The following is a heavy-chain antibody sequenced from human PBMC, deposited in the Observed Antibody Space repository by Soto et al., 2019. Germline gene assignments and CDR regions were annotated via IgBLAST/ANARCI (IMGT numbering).Heavy chain of an antibody. D-gene: IGHD6-19*01. CDR1: GFSFSSYA. V-gene: IGHV3-30-3*01. J-gene: IGHJ5*02. CDR2: ISHDGINK. Sequence: QVRLVESGGGVVQPGRSLRLSCTASGFSFSSYAMYWFRQPPGKGLEWVAVISHDGINKHYADSVKGRVTVSRYNSNNTLDLQLNSLRGEDTAMYYCARDMYSSDYFVKWFEPWGQGTLVTVSS. CDR3: ARDMYSSDYFVKWFEP.